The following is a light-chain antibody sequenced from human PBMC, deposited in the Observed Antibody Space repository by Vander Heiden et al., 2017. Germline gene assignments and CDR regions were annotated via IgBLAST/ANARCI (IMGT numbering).Light chain of an antibody. Sequence: QSALTQPASVSGSPGQSITISCTGPSSDVGGYNYVSWYQQHPGKAPKLMIYDVSNRPSGVSNRFSGSKSGNTASLNISGLQAEDEADYYCSSYTSSSTYVFGTGTKVTVL. CDR2: DVS. V-gene: IGLV2-14*03. J-gene: IGLJ1*01. CDR3: SSYTSSSTYV. CDR1: SSDVGGYNY.